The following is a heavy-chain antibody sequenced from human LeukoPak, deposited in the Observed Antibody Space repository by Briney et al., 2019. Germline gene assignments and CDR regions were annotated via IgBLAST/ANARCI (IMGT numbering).Heavy chain of an antibody. CDR3: ARLEVTGTTPCPYFDY. Sequence: WASVKVSCKASGYTYTGYYRHWVRQAPGQGLEWMGWINPNSGGTNYAQKFQGRVTMTRDTSISTAYMELSRLRSDDTAVYYCARLEVTGTTPCPYFDYWGQGTLVTVSS. D-gene: IGHD1-7*01. CDR2: INPNSGGT. CDR1: GYTYTGYY. V-gene: IGHV1-2*02. J-gene: IGHJ4*02.